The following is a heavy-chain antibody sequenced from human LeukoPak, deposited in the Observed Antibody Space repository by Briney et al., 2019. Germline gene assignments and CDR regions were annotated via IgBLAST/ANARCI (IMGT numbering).Heavy chain of an antibody. CDR2: ISGSGGST. CDR1: GFTFSSYA. Sequence: GGSLRLSCAASGFTFSSYAMSWVRQAPGKGLEWVSAISGSGGSTYYADSVKGRFTISRDNAKNSLYLQMNSLRVDDTAVYYCARSGYGDYDYWGQGTRVTVSS. D-gene: IGHD4-17*01. J-gene: IGHJ4*02. CDR3: ARSGYGDYDY. V-gene: IGHV3-23*01.